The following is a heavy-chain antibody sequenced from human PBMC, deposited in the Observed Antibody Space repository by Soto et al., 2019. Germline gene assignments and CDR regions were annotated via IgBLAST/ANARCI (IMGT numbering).Heavy chain of an antibody. Sequence: WGSLRVSCASSVFTVSSNYMNWVRQAPGKGLEWVSVIYSGGSTYYADSVKGRFTISGDNSKNTLYLQMNSLRVEDTAVYYCARESGDYWGQGTLVTVSS. CDR2: IYSGGST. CDR1: VFTVSSNY. CDR3: ARESGDY. V-gene: IGHV3-53*01. J-gene: IGHJ4*02.